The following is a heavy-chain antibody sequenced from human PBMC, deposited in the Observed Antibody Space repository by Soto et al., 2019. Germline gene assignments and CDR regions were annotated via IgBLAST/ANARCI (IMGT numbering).Heavy chain of an antibody. CDR3: TRDLDTRGSAPISEY. Sequence: PGGSLRLSCAGSGFIFGSDWMTWVRQAPGKGLEWEANIDRGGGERYYGDSVKGRFTISRDNARNSLYLQMNGLRAEDTAVYYCTRDLDTRGSAPISEYWGQGTLVTVSS. V-gene: IGHV3-7*03. J-gene: IGHJ4*02. D-gene: IGHD3-22*01. CDR2: IDRGGGER. CDR1: GFIFGSDW.